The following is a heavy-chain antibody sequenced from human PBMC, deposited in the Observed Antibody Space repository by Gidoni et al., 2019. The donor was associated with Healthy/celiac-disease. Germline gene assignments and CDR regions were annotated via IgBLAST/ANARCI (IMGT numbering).Heavy chain of an antibody. CDR1: GFTVRRNY. CDR3: ASTGCSSTSCSTYYFDY. V-gene: IGHV3-53*02. Sequence: EVQLVETGGGLIQPGGSLRLSCAAPGFTVRRNYMSWVRQAPGKGLEWVSVIYSGGSTYYADSVKGRFTISRDNSKNTLYLQMNSLRAEDTAVYYCASTGCSSTSCSTYYFDYWGQGTLVTVSS. J-gene: IGHJ4*02. D-gene: IGHD2-2*02. CDR2: IYSGGST.